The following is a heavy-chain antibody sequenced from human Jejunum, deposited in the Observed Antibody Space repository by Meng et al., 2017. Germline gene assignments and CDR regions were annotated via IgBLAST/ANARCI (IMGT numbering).Heavy chain of an antibody. D-gene: IGHD1-26*01. J-gene: IGHJ4*02. CDR1: GFTFRNFW. Sequence: EVQRVESGGGLVQPGGSLRLSCAASGFTFRNFWMQWVRQAPGKGLVWVSRINIDGSSTDYADSVKGRFTISRDDAKNTLYLQMNSLRVEDTAVYYCTRTGSYRYDFWGQGTLVTVSS. CDR3: TRTGSYRYDF. V-gene: IGHV3-74*01. CDR2: INIDGSST.